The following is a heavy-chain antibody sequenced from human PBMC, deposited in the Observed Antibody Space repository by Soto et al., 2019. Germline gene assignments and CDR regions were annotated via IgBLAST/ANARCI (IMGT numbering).Heavy chain of an antibody. CDR1: GFTFSSYG. V-gene: IGHV3-33*01. J-gene: IGHJ6*02. CDR2: IWYDGSNK. Sequence: GGSLRLSCAASGFTFSSYGMHWVRQAPGKGLEWVAVIWYDGSNKYYADSVKGRFTISRDNSKNTLYLQMNSLRAEDTAVYYCARDPVVVVPAASVDALDYYYYGMDVWGQGTTVTVSS. D-gene: IGHD2-2*01. CDR3: ARDPVVVVPAASVDALDYYYYGMDV.